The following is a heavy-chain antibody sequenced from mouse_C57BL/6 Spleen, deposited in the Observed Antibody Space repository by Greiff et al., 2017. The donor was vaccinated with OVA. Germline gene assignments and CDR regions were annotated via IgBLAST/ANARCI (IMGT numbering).Heavy chain of an antibody. CDR2: ISYDGSN. CDR3: ARGDGSFDY. CDR1: GYSITSGYY. D-gene: IGHD2-3*01. V-gene: IGHV3-6*01. J-gene: IGHJ2*01. Sequence: EVQLQQSGPGLVKPSQSLSLTCSVTGYSITSGYYWNWIRQFPGNKLEWMGYISYDGSNNYNPSLKNRISITRDTSKNQFFLKLNSVTTEDTATYYCARGDGSFDYGGQGTTLTVSS.